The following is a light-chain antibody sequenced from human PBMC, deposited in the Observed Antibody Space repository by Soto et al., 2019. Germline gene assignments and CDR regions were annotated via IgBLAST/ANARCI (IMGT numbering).Light chain of an antibody. CDR1: QDISNY. CDR3: QQYDNLPPFT. J-gene: IGKJ3*01. CDR2: DAS. Sequence: DIQMTQSPSSLSASVGDRVTITCQASQDISNYLYWYQQKPGKAPKLLIYDASNLETGVPSRFNGSGSGTDFTFTISSLQPEDIATYYCQQYDNLPPFTFGPGTKVDIK. V-gene: IGKV1-33*01.